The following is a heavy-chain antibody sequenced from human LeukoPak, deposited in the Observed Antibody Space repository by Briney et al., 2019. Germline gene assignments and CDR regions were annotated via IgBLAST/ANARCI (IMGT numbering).Heavy chain of an antibody. V-gene: IGHV1-8*01. CDR1: GYTFTSYD. D-gene: IGHD3-10*01. J-gene: IGHJ6*03. Sequence: ASVKVSCKASGYTFTSYDINWVRQATGQGLEWMGWMNPNSGNTGYAQKFQGRVTMTRNNSISTAYMELSSLRSEDTAVYYCARGQWFGELLYYYYMDVWGKGTTVTISS. CDR2: MNPNSGNT. CDR3: ARGQWFGELLYYYYMDV.